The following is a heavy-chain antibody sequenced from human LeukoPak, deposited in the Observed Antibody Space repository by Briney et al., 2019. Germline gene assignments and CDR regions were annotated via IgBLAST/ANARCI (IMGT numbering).Heavy chain of an antibody. J-gene: IGHJ6*02. Sequence: ASVKVSCKASGYTFTSYDINWVRQAIGQGLEWMGWMNPNSGNTGYAQKFQGRVTMTRNTSISTAYMELSSLRSEDTAVYYCARSPSYYDFWSGYYYYGMDVWGQGTTVTVSS. D-gene: IGHD3-3*01. CDR3: ARSPSYYDFWSGYYYYGMDV. V-gene: IGHV1-8*01. CDR1: GYTFTSYD. CDR2: MNPNSGNT.